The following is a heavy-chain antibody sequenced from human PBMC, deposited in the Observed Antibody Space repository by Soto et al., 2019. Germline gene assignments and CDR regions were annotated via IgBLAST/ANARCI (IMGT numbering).Heavy chain of an antibody. J-gene: IGHJ6*02. D-gene: IGHD1-20*01. CDR3: ARGYRIRGSTRLGYYNYGMDV. CDR1: GFTLWSSS. Sequence: PGWCMRLSSAASGFTLWSSSMTWVRQAPGKGLEWVSSISYSSSDIYFADSVKGRFTMSRVNAENSLFLQMNSLRVGDTAVYYCARGYRIRGSTRLGYYNYGMDVWGQGTTVTVSS. CDR2: ISYSSSDI. V-gene: IGHV3-21*01.